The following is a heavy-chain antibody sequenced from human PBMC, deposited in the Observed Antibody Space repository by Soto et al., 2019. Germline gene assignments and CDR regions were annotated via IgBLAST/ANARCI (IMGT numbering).Heavy chain of an antibody. V-gene: IGHV3-21*01. CDR2: ISSSSDYT. Sequence: GGSLRLSCAASGFTFSSFNMNWVRQAPGKGLEWVSSISSSSDYTYYAESVQGGLTISRDNAKNSLYLQMNSLRAEDTGVYYCVRWSRDSSSWYKCLDLWGQGTLVTVSS. CDR1: GFTFSSFN. CDR3: VRWSRDSSSWYKCLDL. D-gene: IGHD6-13*01. J-gene: IGHJ5*02.